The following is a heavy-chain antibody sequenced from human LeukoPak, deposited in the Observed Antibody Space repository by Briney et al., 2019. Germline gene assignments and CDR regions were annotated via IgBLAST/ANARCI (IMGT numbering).Heavy chain of an antibody. V-gene: IGHV3-23*01. Sequence: GGSLRLSCAASGFIFNDYAMGWVRQTPEKGLEWVSGLSGSGSAGIAFYADSAKGRFTLSRDNSMHVLYLKMNNLRAGDTAVYFCARFSGPLYSAREFDFWGQGTLVTVSS. CDR3: ARFSGPLYSAREFDF. D-gene: IGHD1-26*01. J-gene: IGHJ4*02. CDR2: LSGSGSAGIA. CDR1: GFIFNDYA.